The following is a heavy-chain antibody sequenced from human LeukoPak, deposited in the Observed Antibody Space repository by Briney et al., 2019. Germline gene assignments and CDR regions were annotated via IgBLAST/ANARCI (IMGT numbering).Heavy chain of an antibody. CDR1: GYTFTSYY. V-gene: IGHV1-46*01. CDR2: INTSGGST. Sequence: GASVKVSCKASGYTFTSYYMHWVRQAPGQGLEWTGIINTSGGSTTCAQKFQGRVSMTRDTSTSTVYLEVSSLRSEDTAVYYCARSQGGNTLWFDPWGQGTLVTVSS. J-gene: IGHJ5*02. D-gene: IGHD4-23*01. CDR3: ARSQGGNTLWFDP.